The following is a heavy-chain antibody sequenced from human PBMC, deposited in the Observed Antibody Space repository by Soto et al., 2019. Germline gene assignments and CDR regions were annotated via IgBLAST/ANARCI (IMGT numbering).Heavy chain of an antibody. D-gene: IGHD4-17*01. CDR3: ARDRGTVTTSPWFAP. V-gene: IGHV4-30-4*01. Sequence: SETPSLTFTVSGGSISSGDYYWSWIRQPPGKGLEWIGYIYYSGSTYYNPSLKSRVTISVDTSKNQFSLKLSSVTAADTAVYYWARDRGTVTTSPWFAPWGRGTLVTVS. J-gene: IGHJ5*02. CDR1: GGSISSGDYY. CDR2: IYYSGST.